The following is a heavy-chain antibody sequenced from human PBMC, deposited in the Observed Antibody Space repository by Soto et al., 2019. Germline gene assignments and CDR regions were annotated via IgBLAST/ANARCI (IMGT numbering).Heavy chain of an antibody. D-gene: IGHD6-19*01. CDR2: IYSGGST. CDR1: GFTVSSNY. V-gene: IGHV3-53*01. CDR3: ARLSSGWTAFDY. J-gene: IGHJ4*02. Sequence: GSLRLSCAASGFTVSSNYMSWVRQAPGKGLEWVSVIYSGGSTYYADSVKGRFTISRDNSKNTLYLQMDSLRAEDTAVYYCARLSSGWTAFDYCGQGTLVTVSS.